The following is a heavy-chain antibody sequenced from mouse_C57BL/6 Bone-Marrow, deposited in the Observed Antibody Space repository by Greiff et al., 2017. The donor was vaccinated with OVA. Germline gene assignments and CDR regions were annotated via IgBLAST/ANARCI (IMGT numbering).Heavy chain of an antibody. CDR1: GFSFNTYA. J-gene: IGHJ2*01. CDR3: VRQGAPYYFDY. CDR2: IRSKSNNYAT. V-gene: IGHV10-1*01. Sequence: DVMLVESGGGLVQPKGSLKLSCAASGFSFNTYAMNWVRQAPGKGLEWVARIRSKSNNYATYYADSVKDRFTISRDDSESMLYLQMNNLKTEDTAMYYCVRQGAPYYFDYWGQGTTLTVSS.